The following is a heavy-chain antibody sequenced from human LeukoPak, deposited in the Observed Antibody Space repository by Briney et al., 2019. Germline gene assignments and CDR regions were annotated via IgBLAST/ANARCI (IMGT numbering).Heavy chain of an antibody. CDR3: ARHLGAGGSGVDY. V-gene: IGHV3-73*01. CDR1: GFNFSGSA. J-gene: IGHJ4*02. D-gene: IGHD1-26*01. CDR2: IRNKANNYAT. Sequence: GGSLRLSCTASGFNFSGSAMHWVRQASGKGLEWIGRIRNKANNYATAYVASVKGRSTISRDDSKNTAYLQMNSLKIEDTAVYYCARHLGAGGSGVDYWGQGTLVTVSS.